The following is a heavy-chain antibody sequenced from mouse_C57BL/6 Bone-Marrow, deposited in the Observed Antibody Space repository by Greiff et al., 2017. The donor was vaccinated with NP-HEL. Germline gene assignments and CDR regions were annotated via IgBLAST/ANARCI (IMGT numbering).Heavy chain of an antibody. CDR1: GFTFSSYA. J-gene: IGHJ4*01. Sequence: EVQRVESGGGLVKPGGSLKLSCAASGFTFSSYAMSWVRQTPEKRLEWVATISDGGSYTYYPDNVKGRFTISRDNAKNNLYLQMSHLKSEDTAMYYCARERDGYYLYAMDYWGQGTSVTVSS. CDR2: ISDGGSYT. V-gene: IGHV5-4*01. CDR3: ARERDGYYLYAMDY. D-gene: IGHD2-3*01.